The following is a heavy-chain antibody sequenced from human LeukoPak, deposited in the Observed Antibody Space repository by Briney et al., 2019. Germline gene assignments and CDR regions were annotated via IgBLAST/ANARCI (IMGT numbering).Heavy chain of an antibody. V-gene: IGHV1-46*01. J-gene: IGHJ4*02. CDR1: GYTFTSNY. Sequence: ASVKVSCKASGYTFTSNYIRWVRQAPGQGLEWMGMIYPRDGSTSYAQKFQGRVTVTRDTSTSTVHMELSGLRSEDAAVYYCARDQEGFDYWGQGTLVTISS. CDR3: ARDQEGFDY. CDR2: IYPRDGST.